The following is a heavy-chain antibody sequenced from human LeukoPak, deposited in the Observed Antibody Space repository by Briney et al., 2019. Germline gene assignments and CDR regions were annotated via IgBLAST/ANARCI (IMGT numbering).Heavy chain of an antibody. J-gene: IGHJ3*02. CDR2: ISNSDYST. V-gene: IGHV3-23*01. CDR1: GFTFSSYA. Sequence: TGGSLRLSCAASGFTFSSYAMSWVRQAPGKGLEWASTISNSDYSTYYADSVKGRFTISRANSENTLYLQMNNLRAEDTAVYYCARAKRNGFDIWGQGTMVTVSS. CDR3: ARAKRNGFDI.